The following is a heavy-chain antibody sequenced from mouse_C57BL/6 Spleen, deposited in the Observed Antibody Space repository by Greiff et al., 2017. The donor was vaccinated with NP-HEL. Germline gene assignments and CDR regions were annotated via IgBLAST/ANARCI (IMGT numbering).Heavy chain of an antibody. Sequence: VKLQQPGTELVKPGASVKLSCKASGYTFTSYWMHWVKQRPGQGLEWIGNINPSNGGTNYNERFKSKATLTVDKSSSTAYMQLSSLTSEDSAVYYCAREGDSSGYDFDYWGQGTTLTVSS. CDR2: INPSNGGT. V-gene: IGHV1-53*01. J-gene: IGHJ2*01. CDR3: AREGDSSGYDFDY. CDR1: GYTFTSYW. D-gene: IGHD3-2*02.